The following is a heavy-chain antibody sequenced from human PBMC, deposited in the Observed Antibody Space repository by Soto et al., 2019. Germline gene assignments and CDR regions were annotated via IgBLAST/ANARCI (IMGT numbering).Heavy chain of an antibody. CDR1: GYTFTGYY. V-gene: IGHV1-2*02. CDR3: ARTRELRGSYSHYYDMDV. Sequence: ASVKVSCNASGYTFTGYYMLWVRQAPGQGLEWMGWINTNSGGTNYAQKFQGRVTMTRDTSISTAYMELSRLRSDDTAVYYCARTRELRGSYSHYYDMDVWGQGTTVTVSS. CDR2: INTNSGGT. J-gene: IGHJ6*02. D-gene: IGHD1-7*01.